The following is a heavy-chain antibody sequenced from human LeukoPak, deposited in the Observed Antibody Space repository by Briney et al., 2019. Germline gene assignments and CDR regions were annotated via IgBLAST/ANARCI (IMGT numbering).Heavy chain of an antibody. CDR3: ARDRGISDIVVVVAAHSSAFDI. Sequence: GGSLRLSCAASGFTFSSYSMSWVRQAPGKGLEWVSLISGSGGNTYYADSVKGRFTISRDNSKSTLYLQMNSLRAEDTAVYYCARDRGISDIVVVVAAHSSAFDIWGQGTMVTVSS. D-gene: IGHD2-15*01. CDR2: ISGSGGNT. V-gene: IGHV3-23*01. J-gene: IGHJ3*02. CDR1: GFTFSSYS.